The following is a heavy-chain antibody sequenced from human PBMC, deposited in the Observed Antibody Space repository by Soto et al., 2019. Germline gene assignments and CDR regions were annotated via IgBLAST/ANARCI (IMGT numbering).Heavy chain of an antibody. CDR2: INHSGST. CDR3: ARRYGYSFDY. CDR1: GGSISSGGYY. Sequence: PSETLSLTCTVSGGSISSGGYYWTWIRQPPGTGLEWIGEINHSGSTNYNPSLKSRVTISVDTSKNQFSLKLSSVTAADTAVYYCARRYGYSFDYWGQGTLVTGSS. D-gene: IGHD1-1*01. J-gene: IGHJ4*02. V-gene: IGHV4-39*07.